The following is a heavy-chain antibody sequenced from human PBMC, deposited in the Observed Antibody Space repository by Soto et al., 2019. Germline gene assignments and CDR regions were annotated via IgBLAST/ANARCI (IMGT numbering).Heavy chain of an antibody. D-gene: IGHD3-9*01. V-gene: IGHV3-23*01. CDR3: ANTLSPDYDIWPGYYRFYFDY. CDR2: ISGSGGST. CDR1: GFTFSSYA. Sequence: PGGSLRLSCAASGFTFSSYAMSWVRQAPGNGLEWVSAISGSGGSTYYADSVKGRFTISRDNSKNTLYLQMNSLRAEDTAVYYCANTLSPDYDIWPGYYRFYFDYWGQGTLVPVSS. J-gene: IGHJ4*02.